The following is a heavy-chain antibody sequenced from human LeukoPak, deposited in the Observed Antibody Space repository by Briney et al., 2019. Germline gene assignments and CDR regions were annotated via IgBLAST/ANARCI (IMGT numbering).Heavy chain of an antibody. V-gene: IGHV3-9*01. D-gene: IGHD4-17*01. CDR3: AKGYGSNYYHGMDV. Sequence: GGSLRLSCAASGFIFDDYAMHWVRQAPGKGLEWVSGISWNSGSIGYADSVKSRFTISRDNAKNSLYLQMNSLRAEDTALYYCAKGYGSNYYHGMDVWGQGTRVSVSS. CDR1: GFIFDDYA. J-gene: IGHJ6*02. CDR2: ISWNSGSI.